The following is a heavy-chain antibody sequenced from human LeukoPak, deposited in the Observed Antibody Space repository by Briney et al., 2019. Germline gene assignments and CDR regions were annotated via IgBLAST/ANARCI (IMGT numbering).Heavy chain of an antibody. CDR1: GGTFSSYA. CDR2: IIPIFDTV. V-gene: IGHV1-69*05. CDR3: ARCGLGRYRSGRMGGFVY. Sequence: SVKVSCKASGGTFSSYAISWVRQAPGQGLEWMGRIIPIFDTVNYAQKFQGRVTITTDESTSTAYMELSSLRSEDTAVYYCARCGLGRYRSGRMGGFVYWGQGTLVTVSS. J-gene: IGHJ4*02. D-gene: IGHD5-18*01.